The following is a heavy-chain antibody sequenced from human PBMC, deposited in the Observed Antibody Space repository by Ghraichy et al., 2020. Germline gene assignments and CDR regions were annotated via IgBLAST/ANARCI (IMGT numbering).Heavy chain of an antibody. CDR3: AREHPDGLRYFDWFLGGDYFDY. V-gene: IGHV4-34*01. D-gene: IGHD3-9*01. CDR2: INHSGST. CDR1: GGSFSGYY. J-gene: IGHJ4*02. Sequence: SETLSLTCAVYGGSFSGYYWSWIRQPPGKGLEWIGEINHSGSTNYNPSLKSRVTISVDTSKNQFSLKLSSVTAADTAVYYCAREHPDGLRYFDWFLGGDYFDYWGQGTLVTVSS.